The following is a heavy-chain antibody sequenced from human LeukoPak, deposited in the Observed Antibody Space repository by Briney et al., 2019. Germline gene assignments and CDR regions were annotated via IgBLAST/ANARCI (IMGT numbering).Heavy chain of an antibody. CDR3: ARAWATDYFDA. CDR2: VYNSGTT. V-gene: IGHV4-59*01. Sequence: SETLSLTCTVSGGSINDYYWTWIRQPPGKGLEWIAYVYNSGTTNYNPSLKSRVTMSVDTSKNKFSLRLSSVTAADTAVCYCARAWATDYFDAWGQGTLVTVSP. J-gene: IGHJ4*02. CDR1: GGSINDYY.